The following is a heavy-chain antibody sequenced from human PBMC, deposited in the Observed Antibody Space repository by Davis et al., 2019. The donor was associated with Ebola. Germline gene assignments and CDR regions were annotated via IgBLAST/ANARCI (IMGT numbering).Heavy chain of an antibody. CDR3: ARISLAAEEIDY. V-gene: IGHV1-46*01. CDR2: INPSGGST. CDR1: GYTFTSYY. J-gene: IGHJ4*02. D-gene: IGHD6-25*01. Sequence: ASVKVSCKASGYTFTSYYMHCVRQAPGQGLEWMGIINPSGGSTSYAQKFQGRVTMTRDTSTSTVYMELSSLRSEDTAVYYCARISLAAEEIDYWGQGTLVTVSS.